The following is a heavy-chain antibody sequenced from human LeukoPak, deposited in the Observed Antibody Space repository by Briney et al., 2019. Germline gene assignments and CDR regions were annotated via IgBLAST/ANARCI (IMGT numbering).Heavy chain of an antibody. CDR2: IRYDGANK. V-gene: IGHV3-30*02. Sequence: GGSRRLSCVASGFSFSGYGMHWVRHVPGKGLEWVAFIRYDGANKYYVDSVKGRFTISRDNSKNTLYLQMISLRGEDRAVYYGARYRVLLREPADFDVWDQGTMVTVSS. CDR1: GFSFSGYG. J-gene: IGHJ3*01. CDR3: ARYRVLLREPADFDV. D-gene: IGHD3-10*01.